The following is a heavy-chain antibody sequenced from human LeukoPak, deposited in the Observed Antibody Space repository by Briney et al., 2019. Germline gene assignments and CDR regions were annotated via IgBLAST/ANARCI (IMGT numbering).Heavy chain of an antibody. CDR3: AGLVGRYSSGLYYYYFDY. CDR2: MYLSRTT. CDR1: GDSINSLDL. V-gene: IGHV4-4*02. Sequence: SETLSLTCTVSGDSINSLDLWSWVRQPPGKGLEWIGEMYLSRTTHSNPSVKSRVTISIDKSKNQFFLNLSSVTAADTAVYYCAGLVGRYSSGLYYYYFDYWGQGTLVTVSS. J-gene: IGHJ4*02. D-gene: IGHD3-22*01.